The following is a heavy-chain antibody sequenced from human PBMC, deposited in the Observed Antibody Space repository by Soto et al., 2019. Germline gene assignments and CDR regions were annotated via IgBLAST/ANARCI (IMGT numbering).Heavy chain of an antibody. Sequence: GASVKVSCKASGYTFTSYGISWVRQAPGQGLEWMGIINPSGGSTSYAQKFQGRVTMTRDTSTSTVYMELSSLRSEDTAVYYCARSAVAGISHYYYYYGMDVWGQGTTVTVSS. CDR3: ARSAVAGISHYYYYYGMDV. V-gene: IGHV1-46*03. D-gene: IGHD6-19*01. CDR2: INPSGGST. J-gene: IGHJ6*02. CDR1: GYTFTSYG.